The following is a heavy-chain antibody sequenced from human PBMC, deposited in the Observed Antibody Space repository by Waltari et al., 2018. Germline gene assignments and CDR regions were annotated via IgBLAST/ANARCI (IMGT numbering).Heavy chain of an antibody. Sequence: QVQLVQSGAEVKKPGASVKVSCKASGYTFTSYGISWVRQAPGQGLEWMGWISAYNGNTNYAQKLKGRVTMTTDTSTSTAYMELRSLRSDDTAVYYCARDQRWGTAAGSGRGFDYWGQGTLVTVSS. CDR1: GYTFTSYG. CDR2: ISAYNGNT. V-gene: IGHV1-18*01. J-gene: IGHJ4*02. CDR3: ARDQRWGTAAGSGRGFDY. D-gene: IGHD6-13*01.